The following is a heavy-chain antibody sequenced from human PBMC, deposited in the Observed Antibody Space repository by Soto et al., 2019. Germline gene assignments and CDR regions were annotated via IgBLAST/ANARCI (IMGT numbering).Heavy chain of an antibody. CDR3: ARGVAGSGFDL. V-gene: IGHV6-1*01. Sequence: SHTLSLTCAISGDSVSSNTAAWNCIRSSPSRGLEWLGRTYYRSNWRHDYAVSVKSRITVNPDTSKNHFSLQLNSVTPDDTAVYYCARGVAGSGFDLWGQGTLVTVSS. J-gene: IGHJ4*02. CDR2: TYYRSNWRH. D-gene: IGHD6-19*01. CDR1: GDSVSSNTAA.